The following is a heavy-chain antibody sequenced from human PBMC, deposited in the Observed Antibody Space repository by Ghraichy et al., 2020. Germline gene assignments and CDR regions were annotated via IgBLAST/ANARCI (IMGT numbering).Heavy chain of an antibody. CDR3: ARAYYDKASRRYGMDV. D-gene: IGHD3-22*01. J-gene: IGHJ6*02. Sequence: SLKVSCKASGGTFSSYAISWVRQAPGQGLEWMGRIIPILGIANYAQKFQGRVTITADKSTSTAYMELSSLRSEDTAVYYCARAYYDKASRRYGMDVWGQGTTVTVSS. V-gene: IGHV1-69*04. CDR2: IIPILGIA. CDR1: GGTFSSYA.